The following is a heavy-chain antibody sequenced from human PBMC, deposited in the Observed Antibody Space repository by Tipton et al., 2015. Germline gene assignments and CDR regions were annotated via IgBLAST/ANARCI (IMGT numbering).Heavy chain of an antibody. Sequence: GLVKPSQTLSLTCAISGDSVSSNSAAWNWIRQSPSRGLEWLGNTYYRSKWYRDYAVSVKSRITINSDTSKNQFSLTLTSVNTADTAIYYCAGGAYTYNWFDPWGQETRVTVSS. J-gene: IGHJ5*02. V-gene: IGHV6-1*01. D-gene: IGHD1-26*01. CDR2: TYYRSKWYR. CDR1: GDSVSSNSAA. CDR3: AGGAYTYNWFDP.